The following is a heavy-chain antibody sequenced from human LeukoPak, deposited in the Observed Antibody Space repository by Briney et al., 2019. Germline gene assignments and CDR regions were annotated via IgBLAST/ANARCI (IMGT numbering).Heavy chain of an antibody. V-gene: IGHV1-3*01. CDR1: GYTFTSYA. CDR3: ASERPEGGDFDY. Sequence: EASVKVSCKASGYTFTSYAMHWVRQAPGQRLKWMGWINAGNGNTKYSQKFQGRVTITRDTSASTAYMELSSLRSEDTAVYYCASERPEGGDFDYWGQGTLVTVSS. CDR2: INAGNGNT. D-gene: IGHD3-16*01. J-gene: IGHJ4*02.